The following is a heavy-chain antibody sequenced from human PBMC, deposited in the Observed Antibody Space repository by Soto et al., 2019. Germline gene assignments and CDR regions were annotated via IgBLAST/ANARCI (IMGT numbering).Heavy chain of an antibody. CDR1: GGSISSSSYY. CDR3: ARGQRNIMIVVPYNHPKNNNWFDP. J-gene: IGHJ5*02. V-gene: IGHV4-39*01. CDR2: IYYSGST. Sequence: SETLSLTCTVSGGSISSSSYYWGWIRQPPGKGLEWIGSIYYSGSTYYNPSLKSRVTISVDTSKNQFSLKPSSVTAADTAVYYCARGQRNIMIVVPYNHPKNNNWFDPWGQGTLVTVSS. D-gene: IGHD3-22*01.